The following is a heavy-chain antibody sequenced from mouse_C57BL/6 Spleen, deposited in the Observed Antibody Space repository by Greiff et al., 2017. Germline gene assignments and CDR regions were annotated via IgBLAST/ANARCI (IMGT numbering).Heavy chain of an antibody. CDR1: GYAFSSYW. J-gene: IGHJ4*01. CDR2: IYPGDGDT. Sequence: VKLQQSGAELVKPGASVKISCKASGYAFSSYWMNWVKQRPGKGLEWIGQIYPGDGDTNYNGKFKGKATLTADKSSSTAYMQLSSLTSEDSAVYFCARDDSSGYGYYAMDYWGQGTSVTVSS. CDR3: ARDDSSGYGYYAMDY. D-gene: IGHD3-2*02. V-gene: IGHV1-80*01.